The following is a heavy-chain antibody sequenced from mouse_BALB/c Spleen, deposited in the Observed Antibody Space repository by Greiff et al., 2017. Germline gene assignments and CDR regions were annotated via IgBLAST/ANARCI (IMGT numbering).Heavy chain of an antibody. V-gene: IGHV14-3*02. CDR2: IDPANGNT. J-gene: IGHJ3*01. CDR1: GFNIKDTY. CDR3: ANPYREGFAY. Sequence: VQLKESGAELVKPGASVKLSCTASGFNIKDTYMHWVKQRPEQGLEWIGRIDPANGNTKYDPKFQGKATITADTSSYTAYLQLSSLTSEDTAVYYCANPYREGFAYWGQGTLVTVSA.